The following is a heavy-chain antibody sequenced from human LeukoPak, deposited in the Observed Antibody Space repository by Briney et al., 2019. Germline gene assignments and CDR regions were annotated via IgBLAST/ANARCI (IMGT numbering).Heavy chain of an antibody. D-gene: IGHD6-19*01. CDR1: GDSVSSNSAA. J-gene: IGHJ4*02. CDR3: AREGPHSSGWYGD. Sequence: SQTLSLTCAISGDSVSSNSAAWNWIRQSPSRGLEWLGRTYYRSRWYNDDAVSVKSRITINPDPSKNQFSLQLTSVPPEDTAVYYCAREGPHSSGWYGDWGQGTLVTVSS. V-gene: IGHV6-1*01. CDR2: TYYRSRWYN.